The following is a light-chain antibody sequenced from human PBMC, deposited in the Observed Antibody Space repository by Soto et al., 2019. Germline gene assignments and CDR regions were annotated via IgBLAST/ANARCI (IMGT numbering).Light chain of an antibody. V-gene: IGKV3-15*01. Sequence: EIVMTQSPATLSVSPGERATLSCRASRNINRKLAWYQQKPGQAPMLLISGASTMATGIPARFSGSGYGTEFTLTISSLQSEDFAVYYCKQYYDYPPLIFGGGTKVEIK. CDR2: GAS. CDR3: KQYYDYPPLI. CDR1: RNINRK. J-gene: IGKJ4*01.